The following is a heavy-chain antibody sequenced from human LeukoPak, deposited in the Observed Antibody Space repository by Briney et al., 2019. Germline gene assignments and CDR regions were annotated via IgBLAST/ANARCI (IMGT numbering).Heavy chain of an antibody. CDR2: ISAYNGNT. CDR1: GGTFNSYA. V-gene: IGHV1-18*01. J-gene: IGHJ4*02. D-gene: IGHD6-19*01. CDR3: ARDMYFGKYSSGY. Sequence: GSVKVSCKASGGTFNSYAISWVRQAPGQGLEWMGWISAYNGNTNYAQKLQGRVTMTTDTSTSTAYMELRSLRSDDTAVYYCARDMYFGKYSSGYWGQGTLVTVSS.